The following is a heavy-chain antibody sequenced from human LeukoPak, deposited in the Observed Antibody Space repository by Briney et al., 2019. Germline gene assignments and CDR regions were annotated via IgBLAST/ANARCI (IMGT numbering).Heavy chain of an antibody. Sequence: PSETLSLTCAVYGGSFSDYYWSWIRQPPGKGLEWIGYIYYSGSTYYNPSLKSRVTISVDTSKNQFSLKLSSVTAADTAVYYCASSITIFGVAENFDYWGQGTLVTVSS. CDR2: IYYSGST. CDR3: ASSITIFGVAENFDY. J-gene: IGHJ4*02. V-gene: IGHV4-30-4*08. D-gene: IGHD3-3*01. CDR1: GGSFSDYY.